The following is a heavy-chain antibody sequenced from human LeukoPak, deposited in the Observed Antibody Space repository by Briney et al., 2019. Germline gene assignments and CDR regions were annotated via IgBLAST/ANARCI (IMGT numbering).Heavy chain of an antibody. J-gene: IGHJ4*02. CDR2: IYYSGST. D-gene: IGHD1-26*01. CDR3: ARLRSPGDFDY. CDR1: GGSVSGSNYY. Sequence: SETLSLTCSVSGGSVSGSNYYWAWIRQPPEKGLEWVGTIYYSGSTYYNVSLKSRVTISVDTSKNQFSLNLSSVTAADTAVYYCARLRSPGDFDYWGQGTLVTVSS. V-gene: IGHV4-39*07.